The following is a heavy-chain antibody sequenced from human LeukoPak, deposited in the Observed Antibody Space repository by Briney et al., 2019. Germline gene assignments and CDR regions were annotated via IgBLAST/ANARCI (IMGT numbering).Heavy chain of an antibody. CDR1: GYSISSGYY. V-gene: IGHV4-38-2*02. CDR3: ALAAGSYTFDY. CDR2: IYHSGST. J-gene: IGHJ4*02. D-gene: IGHD1-26*01. Sequence: SETLSLTCTVSGYSISSGYYWGWIRQPPGKGLEWIGSIYHSGSTYYNPSLKSRVTISVDTSKNQFSLKLSSVTAADTAVYYCALAAGSYTFDYWGQGTLVTVSS.